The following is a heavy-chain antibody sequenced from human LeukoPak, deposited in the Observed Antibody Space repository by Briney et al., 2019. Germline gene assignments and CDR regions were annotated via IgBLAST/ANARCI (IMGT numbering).Heavy chain of an antibody. CDR1: GFTFSTYS. Sequence: PGGSLRLSCSASGFTFSTYSMNWVRQAPGKGLEWVSYISSSSNTIYYADSVKGRFTISRDNSKKTLYLQMNSLRVEDTAVYYCARGNMALGSGLNAFDIWGQGTMVTVSS. V-gene: IGHV3-48*01. CDR3: ARGNMALGSGLNAFDI. J-gene: IGHJ3*02. D-gene: IGHD2-15*01. CDR2: ISSSSNTI.